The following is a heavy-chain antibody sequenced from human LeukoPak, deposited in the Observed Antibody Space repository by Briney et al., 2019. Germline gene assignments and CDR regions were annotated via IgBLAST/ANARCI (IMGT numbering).Heavy chain of an antibody. CDR3: AAQRGSYLWGTDFDY. J-gene: IGHJ4*02. D-gene: IGHD3-16*01. CDR1: GYTLTDYY. CDR2: INPNSGDT. Sequence: ASVKVSCKASGYTLTDYYILWVRQAPGQGRAWMGWINPNSGDTKFAREFQGRVTMTRDTSISTAYMGLSGLRSDDTAVYYCAAQRGSYLWGTDFDYWGQGTLVTVSS. V-gene: IGHV1-2*02.